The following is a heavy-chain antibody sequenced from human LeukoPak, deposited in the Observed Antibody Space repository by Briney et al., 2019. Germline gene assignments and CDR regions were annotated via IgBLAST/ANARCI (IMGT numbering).Heavy chain of an antibody. D-gene: IGHD3-22*01. CDR1: GFSFSTYA. V-gene: IGHV3-9*01. CDR3: ARGSGYSPLFDC. Sequence: PGGSLRLSCAASGFSFSTYAMHWVRQAPGKGLEWVSGISWNSANIAYGDSVKGRFTISRDNARNSLYLQMNSLRADDTALYYCARGSGYSPLFDCWGQGTLVTVSS. J-gene: IGHJ4*02. CDR2: ISWNSANI.